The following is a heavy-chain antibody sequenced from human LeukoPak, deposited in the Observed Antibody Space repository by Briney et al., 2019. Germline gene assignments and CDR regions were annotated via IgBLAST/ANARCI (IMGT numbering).Heavy chain of an antibody. CDR1: GGTFSSYA. Sequence: SVKVSCKASGGTFSSYAISWVRQAPGQGLEWMGGIIPIFGTANYAQKFQGRVTNTADESTSTAYMELSSLRSEDTAVYYCASPKGVQYYDSSGYYNLDYWGQGTLVTVSS. CDR2: IIPIFGTA. J-gene: IGHJ4*02. D-gene: IGHD3-22*01. V-gene: IGHV1-69*13. CDR3: ASPKGVQYYDSSGYYNLDY.